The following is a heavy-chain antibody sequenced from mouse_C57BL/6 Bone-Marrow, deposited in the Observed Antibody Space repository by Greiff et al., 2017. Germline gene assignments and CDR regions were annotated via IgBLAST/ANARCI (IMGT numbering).Heavy chain of an antibody. CDR2: IYPGSGST. D-gene: IGHD1-1*01. V-gene: IGHV1-55*01. CDR3: ARGYYGSRGAY. CDR1: GYTFTSYW. J-gene: IGHJ3*01. Sequence: VQLLQPGAELVKPGASVKMSCKASGYTFTSYWITWVKQRPGQVLAWIGDIYPGSGSTIYNEKFKSKATLTVDTSSSTAYMQLSSRTSEDSAVYYCARGYYGSRGAYWGQGTLVTVSA.